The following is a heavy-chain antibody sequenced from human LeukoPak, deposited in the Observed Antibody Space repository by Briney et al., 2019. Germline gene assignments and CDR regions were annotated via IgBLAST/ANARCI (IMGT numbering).Heavy chain of an antibody. D-gene: IGHD5-24*01. CDR1: GFTFTSYG. CDR3: AKDLGRWLHGGAFDI. Sequence: GGSLRLSCAASGFTFTSYGMNWVRQAPGKGLEWVSGISGGGGSTYYADSVKGRFTISRDNSKNTLYLQVNSLRAEDTAVYYCAKDLGRWLHGGAFDIWGQGTMVTVSS. CDR2: ISGGGGST. V-gene: IGHV3-23*01. J-gene: IGHJ3*02.